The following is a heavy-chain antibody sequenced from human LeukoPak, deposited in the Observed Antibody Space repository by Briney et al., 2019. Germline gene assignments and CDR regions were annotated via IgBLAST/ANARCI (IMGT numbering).Heavy chain of an antibody. D-gene: IGHD1-1*01. CDR3: ARAERSNNWFDP. CDR2: ISYSGNT. CDR1: GGSMSNYY. Sequence: PSETLSLTCTVSGGSMSNYYLSWVRQPPGMGPEWIGYISYSGNTKYNPSLKSRLTISVDTSKNQFSLKLSSVTAADTAVYFCARAERSNNWFDPWGQGTLVTVSS. J-gene: IGHJ5*02. V-gene: IGHV4-59*08.